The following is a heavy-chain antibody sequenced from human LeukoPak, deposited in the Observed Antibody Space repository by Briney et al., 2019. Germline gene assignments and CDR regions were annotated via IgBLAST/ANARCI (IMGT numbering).Heavy chain of an antibody. CDR3: VRDSRVTTRRTNWFGP. CDR2: INPNNGGT. Sequence: ASVKVSCKASGYSFTAFYMHWVRQAPGQAPEWMGRINPNNGGTIFTRKFQGRVTMTRDTSSRTDHMELISLGSEDTAVYYCVRDSRVTTRRTNWFGPWGQGTLITVSS. V-gene: IGHV1-2*06. CDR1: GYSFTAFY. J-gene: IGHJ5*02. D-gene: IGHD1/OR15-1a*01.